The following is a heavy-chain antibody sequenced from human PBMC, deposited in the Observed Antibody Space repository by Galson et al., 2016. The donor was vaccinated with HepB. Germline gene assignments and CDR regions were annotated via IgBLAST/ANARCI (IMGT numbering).Heavy chain of an antibody. D-gene: IGHD2/OR15-2a*01. V-gene: IGHV3-30*03. CDR2: DSMDGRRK. CDR1: GFTFSNYG. J-gene: IGHJ4*02. Sequence: SLRLSCAASGFTFSNYGMHWVRLPPGKGLEWVAADSMDGRRKFYADSVKGRFTISRDNSNNMLFLQMSSLRANDTAVYYCARRHEYCPPVGCSVDYWGQGTLVLVSS. CDR3: ARRHEYCPPVGCSVDY.